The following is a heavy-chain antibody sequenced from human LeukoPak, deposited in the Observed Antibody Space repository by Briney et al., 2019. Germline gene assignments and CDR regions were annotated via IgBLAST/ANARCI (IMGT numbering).Heavy chain of an antibody. CDR3: ARARDIVVVVAAYFDY. CDR2: IKQDGSEK. CDR1: GFTFSSYW. D-gene: IGHD2-15*01. Sequence: PGGSLRLSCAASGFTFSSYWMSWVRQAPGKGLEWVANIKQDGSEKYYVDSVKGRFTISRDNSKNTLYLQMNSLRAEDTAVYYCARARDIVVVVAAYFDYWGQGTLVTVSS. J-gene: IGHJ4*02. V-gene: IGHV3-7*02.